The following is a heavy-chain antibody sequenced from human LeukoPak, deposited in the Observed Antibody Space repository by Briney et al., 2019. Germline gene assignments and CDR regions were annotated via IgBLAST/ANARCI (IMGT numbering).Heavy chain of an antibody. CDR3: AKEDAVGGGYFDY. J-gene: IGHJ4*02. CDR1: GFTFSNYG. V-gene: IGHV3-23*01. CDR2: NSGSGDSA. Sequence: PGGSLRLSCAASGFTFSNYGMGWARQAPGKGLEWVSANSGSGDSAYYTDSVKGRFTISRDNSKNTQYLQMHSLRAEDTAVYYCAKEDAVGGGYFDYWGQGILVTVTS. D-gene: IGHD3-16*01.